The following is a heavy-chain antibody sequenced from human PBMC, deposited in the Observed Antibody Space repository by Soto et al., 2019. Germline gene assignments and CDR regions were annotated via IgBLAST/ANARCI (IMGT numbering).Heavy chain of an antibody. CDR1: GGSISSGGYY. CDR2: IYYSGST. V-gene: IGHV4-31*03. Sequence: SETLSLTCTVSGGSISSGGYYWSWIRQHPGKGLEWIGYIYYSGSTYYNPSLKSRVTISVDTSKNQFSLKLSSVTAADTAVYYCARDSITIFGVPDNWFDPWGQGTMVTVSS. J-gene: IGHJ5*02. CDR3: ARDSITIFGVPDNWFDP. D-gene: IGHD3-3*01.